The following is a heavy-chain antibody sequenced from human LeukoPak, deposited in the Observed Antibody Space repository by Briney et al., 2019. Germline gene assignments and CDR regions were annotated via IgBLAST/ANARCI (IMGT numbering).Heavy chain of an antibody. Sequence: GGSLRLSCAASGFTFSSYSMNWVRQAPGKGLEWVSYISSGSSTIYYADSVKGRFTISRDNAKNSLYLQMNSLRAEDTAIYYCARAYGQVYFDNWGQGTLVTVSS. CDR1: GFTFSSYS. V-gene: IGHV3-48*01. CDR2: ISSGSSTI. D-gene: IGHD3-10*01. J-gene: IGHJ4*02. CDR3: ARAYGQVYFDN.